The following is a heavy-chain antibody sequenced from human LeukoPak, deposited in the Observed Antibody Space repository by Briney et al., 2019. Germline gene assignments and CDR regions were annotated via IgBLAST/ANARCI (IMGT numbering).Heavy chain of an antibody. D-gene: IGHD3-16*02. V-gene: IGHV3-9*01. CDR1: GFIVNDHA. Sequence: PGGSLRLSCVASGFIVNDHAMHWVRHTPGKGLEGGAGVFWNGVDKDYADSVKGRFTIFRDNAKNSMYLQMYCLTIEDAALYYCSKDISAGGLDVWGPGTPVTVSS. J-gene: IGHJ6*02. CDR3: SKDISAGGLDV. CDR2: VFWNGVDK.